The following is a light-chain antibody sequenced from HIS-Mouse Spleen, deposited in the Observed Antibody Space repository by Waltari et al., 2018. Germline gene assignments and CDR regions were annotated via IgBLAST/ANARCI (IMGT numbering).Light chain of an antibody. Sequence: QSALTQPPSASGSPGQSVTISCTGTSSDVGGYNYVSWYQQHPGKAPKLMIYEVSKRPSAVPDRFSGSKAGNTASLTVSGLQAEDEADYYCSSYAGSNNHVVFGGGTKLTVL. V-gene: IGLV2-8*01. J-gene: IGLJ2*01. CDR1: SSDVGGYNY. CDR3: SSYAGSNNHVV. CDR2: EVS.